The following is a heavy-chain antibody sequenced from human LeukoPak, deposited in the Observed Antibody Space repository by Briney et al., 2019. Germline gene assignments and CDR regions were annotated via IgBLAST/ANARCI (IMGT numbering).Heavy chain of an antibody. J-gene: IGHJ6*03. CDR3: ANSYGSGSYYTLDYYYYYMDV. CDR1: GFTFSSYA. D-gene: IGHD3-10*01. V-gene: IGHV3-23*01. Sequence: RAGGSLRLSCAASGFTFSSYAMSWVRQAPGKGLEWVSAISGSGGSTYYADSVKGRFTISRDNSKNTLYLQMNSLRAEDTAVYYCANSYGSGSYYTLDYYYYYMDVWGKGTTVTVSS. CDR2: ISGSGGST.